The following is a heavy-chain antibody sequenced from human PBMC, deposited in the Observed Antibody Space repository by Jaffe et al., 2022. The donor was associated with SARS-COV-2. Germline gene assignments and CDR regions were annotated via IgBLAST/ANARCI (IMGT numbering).Heavy chain of an antibody. Sequence: QVQLQESGPGLVKPSQTLSLTCTVSGGSISSGSYYWSWIRQPAGKGLEWIGRIYTSGSTNYNPSLKSRVTISVDTSKNQFSLKLSSVTAADTAVYYCARGGVVVVPVPGGYYYGMDVWGQGTTVTVSS. CDR3: ARGGVVVVPVPGGYYYGMDV. CDR2: IYTSGST. CDR1: GGSISSGSYY. V-gene: IGHV4-61*02. J-gene: IGHJ6*02. D-gene: IGHD2-2*01.